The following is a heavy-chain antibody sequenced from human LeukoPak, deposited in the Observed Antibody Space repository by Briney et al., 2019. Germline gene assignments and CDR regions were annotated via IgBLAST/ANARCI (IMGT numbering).Heavy chain of an antibody. V-gene: IGHV3-11*01. CDR2: ISGGSRTI. CDR3: ARAGQSDY. CDR1: GFTFSDYY. J-gene: IGHJ4*02. Sequence: GGSLRLSCAASGFTFSDYYMNWIRQAPGKGLEWVSSISGGSRTINYADSVKGRFTTSRGNAKNSLFLQVNSLRAEDTAVYYCARAGQSDYWGQGTLVTVSS.